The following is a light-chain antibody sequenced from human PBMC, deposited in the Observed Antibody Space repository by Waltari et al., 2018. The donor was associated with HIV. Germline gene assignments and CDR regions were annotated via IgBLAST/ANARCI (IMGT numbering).Light chain of an antibody. CDR3: QQSYSNPYA. V-gene: IGKV1-39*01. J-gene: IGKJ2*01. CDR1: QSITTH. Sequence: DVQVTQSPSSLSASVGDRVTITCRASQSITTHLNWYQHKPGKATKVLIFDASRLQTGVPSRFRGSGSGTDFTLTISSLQTEDFATYYCQQSYSNPYAFGQGTRLEIK. CDR2: DAS.